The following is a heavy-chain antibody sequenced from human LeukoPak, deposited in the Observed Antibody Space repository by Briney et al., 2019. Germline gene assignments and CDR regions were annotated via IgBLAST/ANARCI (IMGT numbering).Heavy chain of an antibody. CDR2: TYYRSKWYN. CDR3: ARVSLGQYYYGSGSLNWFDP. J-gene: IGHJ5*02. V-gene: IGHV6-1*01. CDR1: GYSVSSNSAA. D-gene: IGHD3-10*01. Sequence: SQTLSLTCAISGYSVSSNSAAWNWIRQSPSRGLEWLGSTYYRSKWYNDYAVSVKSRIPINPDTSKNQFSLQLNSVTPEDTAVYYCARVSLGQYYYGSGSLNWFDPWGQGTLVTVSS.